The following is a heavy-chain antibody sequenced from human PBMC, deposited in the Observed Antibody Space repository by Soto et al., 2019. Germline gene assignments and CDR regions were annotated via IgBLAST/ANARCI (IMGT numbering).Heavy chain of an antibody. J-gene: IGHJ5*02. D-gene: IGHD3-22*01. CDR2: IYPGDSDT. CDR1: GYSFTSYW. V-gene: IGHV5-51*01. Sequence: PGESLKISCKGSGYSFTSYWIGWVRQMPGKGLEWMGIIYPGDSDTRYSPSFQGQVTISADKSISTAYLQWSSLKASDTAMYYCARPLRGYDSSGYWFSWFDPWGQGTLVTVSS. CDR3: ARPLRGYDSSGYWFSWFDP.